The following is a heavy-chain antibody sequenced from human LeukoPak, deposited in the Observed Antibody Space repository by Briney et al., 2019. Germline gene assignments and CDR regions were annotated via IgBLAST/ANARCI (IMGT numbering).Heavy chain of an antibody. V-gene: IGHV3-74*03. CDR2: INIEGTII. CDR1: GFSFRSYW. D-gene: IGHD3-10*01. Sequence: GGSLRLSCAASGFSFRSYWMHWVRQVPGKGLLWVARINIEGTIITYADSVKGRFTISRDNAKNTLNLQMNSLRAEDTAFYYCAKDSNYGSGTYYDYWGQGTLVTVSS. J-gene: IGHJ4*02. CDR3: AKDSNYGSGTYYDY.